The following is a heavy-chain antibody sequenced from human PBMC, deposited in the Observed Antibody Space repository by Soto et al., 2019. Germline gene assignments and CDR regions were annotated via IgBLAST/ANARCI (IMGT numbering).Heavy chain of an antibody. CDR2: IYWDDDK. V-gene: IGHV2-5*02. CDR1: GFSLSTSGVG. J-gene: IGHJ6*02. Sequence: SGPTLVNPTQTLTLTCTFSGFSLSTSGVGVAWIRQPPGKALEWLALIYWDDDKRYSPFLQSRVTITKDTSKNQVVLTMTNMDPVDTATYYCIQSRCGGDCLQSYASYYYYGMDVWGQGTTVTVSS. CDR3: IQSRCGGDCLQSYASYYYYGMDV. D-gene: IGHD2-21*02.